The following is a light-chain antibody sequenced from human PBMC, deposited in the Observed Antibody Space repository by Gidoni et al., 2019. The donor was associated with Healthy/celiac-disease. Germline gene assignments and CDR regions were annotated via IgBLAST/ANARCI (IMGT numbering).Light chain of an antibody. V-gene: IGKV1-39*01. CDR2: AAS. CDR1: QSISSF. CDR3: QQSYSTPYT. Sequence: DIQMTKSPSSLSASVGDRATITCRASQSISSFLHWYQQKPGNAPKLLIYAASSLKSGVPSRFSGSGSGTDFTLTISRLQPEDFATYYCQQSYSTPYTFXQXTKLEIK. J-gene: IGKJ2*01.